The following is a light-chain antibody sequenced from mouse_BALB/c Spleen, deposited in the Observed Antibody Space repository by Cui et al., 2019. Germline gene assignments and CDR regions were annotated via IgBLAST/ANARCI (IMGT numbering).Light chain of an antibody. J-gene: IGKJ5*01. V-gene: IGKV4-59*01. CDR3: QQWSSNPVT. CDR1: SSVSY. Sequence: QIVLTQSPAILSASPGDKVTMTCSASSSVSYMHWYQQKSGTSHKRWIYGTSKLASGGPARFSGSGSGTSYSLTISSMEAEDAATYYCQQWSSNPVTFGAGTKLELK. CDR2: GTS.